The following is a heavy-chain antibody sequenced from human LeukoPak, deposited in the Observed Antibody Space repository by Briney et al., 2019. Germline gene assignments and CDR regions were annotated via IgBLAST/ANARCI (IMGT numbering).Heavy chain of an antibody. CDR3: ARGMIVVVPAAADY. V-gene: IGHV1-2*02. CDR1: GYTFTGYY. D-gene: IGHD2-2*01. CDR2: INPNSGCT. Sequence: ASVKVSCKASGYTFTGYYMHWVRQAPGQGLEWMGWINPNSGCTNYAQKFQGRVTMTRDTSISTAYMELSRLRSDDTAVYYCARGMIVVVPAAADYWGQGTLVTVSS. J-gene: IGHJ4*02.